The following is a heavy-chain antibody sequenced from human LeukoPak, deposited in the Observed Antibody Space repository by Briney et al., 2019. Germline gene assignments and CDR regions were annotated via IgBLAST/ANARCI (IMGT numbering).Heavy chain of an antibody. CDR2: INSDGSST. J-gene: IGHJ4*02. CDR1: GFTFSSYW. D-gene: IGHD5-24*01. CDR3: ARTDSRWLQSLDY. Sequence: GGSLRLSCAASGFTFSSYWMHWVRQAPGKGLVWVSRINSDGSSTSYADSVKGRFTISRDNAKNTLYLQMNSLRAEDMAVYYCARTDSRWLQSLDYWGQGTLVTVSS. V-gene: IGHV3-74*01.